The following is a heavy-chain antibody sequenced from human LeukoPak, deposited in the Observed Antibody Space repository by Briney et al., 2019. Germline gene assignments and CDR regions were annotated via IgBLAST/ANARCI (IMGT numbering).Heavy chain of an antibody. CDR1: GFTFSSYS. CDR2: ISSSSSTI. J-gene: IGHJ4*02. V-gene: IGHV3-48*01. D-gene: IGHD6-19*01. CDR3: IVLAVAGTLGFDY. Sequence: GGSLRLSCAASGFTFSSYSMNWVRQAPGKGLEWVSSISSSSSTIYYADSVRGRFTISRDNARNSLYLHMDSLRAEDTAVYYCIVLAVAGTLGFDYWGQGTLVTVSS.